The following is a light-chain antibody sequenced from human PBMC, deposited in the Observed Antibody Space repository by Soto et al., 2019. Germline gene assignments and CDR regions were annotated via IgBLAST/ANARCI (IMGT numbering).Light chain of an antibody. V-gene: IGKV1-39*01. CDR2: AAS. CDR1: QSISNY. J-gene: IGKJ1*01. CDR3: QQSYGTPR. Sequence: DIQMTQSPSSLSASVGDRVTITCRASQSISNYLNWYQQNPGKAPKRLIYAASSLQSGVPSRFSGSGSGTHFTLTISSLQPEDFATYYCQQSYGTPRFGQGTKVDI.